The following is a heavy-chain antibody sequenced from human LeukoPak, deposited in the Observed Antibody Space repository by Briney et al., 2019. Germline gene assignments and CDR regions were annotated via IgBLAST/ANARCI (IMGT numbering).Heavy chain of an antibody. J-gene: IGHJ3*01. CDR3: ARLLDNDSSGDPDTFDV. CDR1: DGSFSGHY. V-gene: IGHV4-59*11. CDR2: IHYTGST. Sequence: SETLSLTCTVSDGSFSGHYWSWVRQPPGKEPEWIGFIHYTGSTRYNPSLQRRVTMSADTSKNHFSLKLTSMTAADAATYYCARLLDNDSSGDPDTFDVWGRGTKVTVSS. D-gene: IGHD3-22*01.